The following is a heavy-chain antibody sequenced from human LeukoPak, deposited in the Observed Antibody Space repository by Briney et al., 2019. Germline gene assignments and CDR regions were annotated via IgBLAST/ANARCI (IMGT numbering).Heavy chain of an antibody. CDR3: TPGGVDF. CDR2: IRSKSYSSAT. Sequence: GGSLRLSCAASGFTFSGSAIHWVRQTSGKGLEWVGLIRSKSYSSATGYAASVTGSFTISRDDSRNTAYLQMDSLKTEDTAVYYCTPGGVDFWGQGTLVTVSS. V-gene: IGHV3-73*01. J-gene: IGHJ4*02. CDR1: GFTFSGSA.